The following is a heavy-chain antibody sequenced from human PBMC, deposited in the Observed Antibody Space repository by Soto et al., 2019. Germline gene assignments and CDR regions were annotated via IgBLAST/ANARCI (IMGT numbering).Heavy chain of an antibody. V-gene: IGHV5-51*01. J-gene: IGHJ4*02. D-gene: IGHD2-2*01. CDR3: ARMLEDIVVVPAATGKFDY. Sequence: GASLKISCKGSGYSFNSYWIGWVRQMPGKGLEWMGIIYPGDSDPRYSPSFQGQVTISADKSISTAYLQWSSLKASDTAMYYCARMLEDIVVVPAATGKFDYWGQGTLVTVSS. CDR1: GYSFNSYW. CDR2: IYPGDSDP.